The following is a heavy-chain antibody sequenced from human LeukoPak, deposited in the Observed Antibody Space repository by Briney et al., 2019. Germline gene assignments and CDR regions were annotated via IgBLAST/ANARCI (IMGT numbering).Heavy chain of an antibody. CDR3: ATGAMVYEY. Sequence: ASVKVSCKVSGSTLTKISIDWVRQAPGKGLECMGTFGPQVGETIHAQKLQGRLKMTADTSTDTAYMEMSGLQSEDTAVYYCATGAMVYEYWGQGTLVTVSS. CDR1: GSTLTKIS. V-gene: IGHV1-24*01. D-gene: IGHD3-10*01. CDR2: FGPQVGET. J-gene: IGHJ4*02.